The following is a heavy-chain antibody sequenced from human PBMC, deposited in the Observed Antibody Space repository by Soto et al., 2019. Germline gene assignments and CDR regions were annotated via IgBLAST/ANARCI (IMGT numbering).Heavy chain of an antibody. J-gene: IGHJ4*02. CDR2: IRDRTNSYAT. D-gene: IGHD2-21*01. Sequence: GGSLRLSCAASGFTFTGSAMHWVRQASGKGLEWVGRIRDRTNSYATAYAASVKGRFTISRDDSKNTTYLQMNSLKTEDTAVYYCSNLDGYHIGKWGQGTLVTVSS. CDR3: SNLDGYHIGK. CDR1: GFTFTGSA. V-gene: IGHV3-73*01.